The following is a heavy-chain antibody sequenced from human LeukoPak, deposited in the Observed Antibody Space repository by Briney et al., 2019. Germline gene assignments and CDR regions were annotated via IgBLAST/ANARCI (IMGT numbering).Heavy chain of an antibody. CDR2: IHPEGNEK. Sequence: GGSLRLSCAVSGFSFTNFWMSWVRQAPGRGLEWVANIHPEGNEKYHVESVKGRFTISRDNTKNLLCLQMNGLRVEDTAVYYCARGDAFSGDHWGQGTLVTVSS. CDR1: GFSFTNFW. CDR3: ARGDAFSGDH. V-gene: IGHV3-7*04. J-gene: IGHJ4*02.